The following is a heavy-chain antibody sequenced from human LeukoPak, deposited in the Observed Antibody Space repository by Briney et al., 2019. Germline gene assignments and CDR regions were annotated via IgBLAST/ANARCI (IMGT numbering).Heavy chain of an antibody. V-gene: IGHV3-23*01. CDR2: ISATGGSP. CDR1: GFTFSTYA. CDR3: AKGKVSAFLNWFDH. J-gene: IGHJ5*02. Sequence: PGGPLRLSCGASGFTFSTYAMAWVRQAPGKGLEWVSAISATGGSPYYADSVKGRFTISRDNSKNTLYLQMNSLRAEDTAVYYCAKGKVSAFLNWFDHWGQGTLVTVSS. D-gene: IGHD3-3*01.